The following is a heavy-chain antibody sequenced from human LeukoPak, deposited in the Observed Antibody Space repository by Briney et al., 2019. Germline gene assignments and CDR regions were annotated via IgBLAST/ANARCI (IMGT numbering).Heavy chain of an antibody. CDR3: ARDPGENYPYYWFDP. J-gene: IGHJ5*02. Sequence: SETLSLTCTVSGGSITSHYWSWIRQPPGKGLEWIGYIYYSGNTNYNPSLKSRVTISVDTSKNQFSLSLTSVTAADTAVYYCARDPGENYPYYWFDPWGQGTLVTVSS. V-gene: IGHV4-59*11. CDR2: IYYSGNT. D-gene: IGHD2-21*01. CDR1: GGSITSHY.